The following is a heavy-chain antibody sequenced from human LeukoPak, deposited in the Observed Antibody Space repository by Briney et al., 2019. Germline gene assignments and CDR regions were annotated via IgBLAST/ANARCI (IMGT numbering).Heavy chain of an antibody. J-gene: IGHJ4*02. Sequence: SETLSLTCAVYGGSFSGYYWSCIRQPPGKGLEWIGYIYYSGSTNYNPSLKSRVTISVDTSKNQFSLKLSSVTAADTAVYYCARDDGSGGFFDYWGQGTLVTVSS. CDR3: ARDDGSGGFFDY. CDR1: GGSFSGYY. CDR2: IYYSGST. D-gene: IGHD3-10*01. V-gene: IGHV4-59*01.